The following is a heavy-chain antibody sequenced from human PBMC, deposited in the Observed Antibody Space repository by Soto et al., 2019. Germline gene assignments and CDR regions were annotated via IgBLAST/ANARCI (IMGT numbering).Heavy chain of an antibody. D-gene: IGHD6-6*01. CDR3: ARDREYSSSSYYYYGMDV. V-gene: IGHV6-1*01. J-gene: IGHJ6*02. CDR2: TYYRSKWYN. Sequence: SQTLSLTCAISGDSASSNSAAWNWIRQSPSRGLEWLGRTYYRSKWYNDYAVSVKSRITINPDTSKNQFSLQLNSVTPEDTAVYYCARDREYSSSSYYYYGMDVWGQGTTVTVSS. CDR1: GDSASSNSAA.